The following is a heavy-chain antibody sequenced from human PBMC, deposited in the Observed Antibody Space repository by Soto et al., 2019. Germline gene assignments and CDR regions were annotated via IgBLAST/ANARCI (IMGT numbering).Heavy chain of an antibody. CDR3: VEGWNDF. CDR1: GFMFSSAW. J-gene: IGHJ4*02. CDR2: IKSKSDGGAR. V-gene: IGHV3-15*01. D-gene: IGHD1-1*01. Sequence: EVQVVESGGDLVKPGGSLRLSCVTSGFMFSSAWMSWVRQAPGKGLEWVGRIKSKSDGGARDYAAPVKGRFSISRDDSKNTGDRQMNSLRAEDTAVYYCVEGWNDFWGQGTLVTVSS.